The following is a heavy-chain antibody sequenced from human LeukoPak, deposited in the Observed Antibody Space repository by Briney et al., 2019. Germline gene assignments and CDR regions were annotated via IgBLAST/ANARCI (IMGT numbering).Heavy chain of an antibody. CDR1: GFIFSHYG. V-gene: IGHV3-33*05. CDR2: IQNDASTR. Sequence: PGGSLRLSCTASGFIFSHYGMHWVRQAPGKGLEWVAAIQNDASTRNYVDSVKGRFTISRDNSENTVFLQMDSLRVEDTAVYYCARELSQIVWGGLDYGGQGTLVSVSS. D-gene: IGHD2-21*01. J-gene: IGHJ4*02. CDR3: ARELSQIVWGGLDY.